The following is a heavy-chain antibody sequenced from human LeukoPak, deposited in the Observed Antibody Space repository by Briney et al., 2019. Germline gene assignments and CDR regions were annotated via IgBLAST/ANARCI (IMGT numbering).Heavy chain of an antibody. J-gene: IGHJ4*02. CDR2: IWYGGSNK. D-gene: IGHD4-11*01. Sequence: FIWYGGSNKYYADSVKGRFTISRDNSKNTLYLQMNSLRAEDTAVYYCAKEDYSSSFDYWGQGTLVTVSS. V-gene: IGHV3-30*02. CDR3: AKEDYSSSFDY.